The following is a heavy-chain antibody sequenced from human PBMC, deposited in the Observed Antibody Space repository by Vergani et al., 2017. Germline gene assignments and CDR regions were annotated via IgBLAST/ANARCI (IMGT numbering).Heavy chain of an antibody. J-gene: IGHJ4*02. CDR1: GFTFINAW. CDR2: IRYDGSNN. Sequence: QVQLVESGGGVVQPGTSLRLSCAASGFTFINAWMTWVRQAPGKGLEWVTFIRYDGSNNYFAASVKGRFTTSRDNSKNTVYLQMNSLGTGDTAVYYCAKDGLAYGSGSWYYWGRGTLVTVSS. V-gene: IGHV3-30*02. CDR3: AKDGLAYGSGSWYY. D-gene: IGHD3-10*01.